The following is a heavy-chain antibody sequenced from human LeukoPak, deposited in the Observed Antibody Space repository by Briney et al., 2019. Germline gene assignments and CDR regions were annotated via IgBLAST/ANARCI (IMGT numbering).Heavy chain of an antibody. D-gene: IGHD2-15*01. CDR1: GFTFSSYW. CDR3: ARDPEICSGGRCYSQFDY. V-gene: IGHV3-74*01. Sequence: GESLRLSCAASGFTFSSYWMHWVRQAPGKGLVWVSRSISDGSSTTYADSVKGRFTISRDNAKNTLYLQMNSLRAEDTAVYYCARDPEICSGGRCYSQFDYWGHGTLVTVSS. CDR2: SISDGSST. J-gene: IGHJ4*01.